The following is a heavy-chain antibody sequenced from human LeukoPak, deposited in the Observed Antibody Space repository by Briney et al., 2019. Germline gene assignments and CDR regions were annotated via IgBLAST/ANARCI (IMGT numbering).Heavy chain of an antibody. CDR3: AKDSRDYYGSGRGFFDI. CDR2: ISGSGGST. Sequence: GGSLRLSCAASGFTFSSCAMSWVRQAPGKGLEWVSAISGSGGSTYYADSVKGRFTISRDNSKNTLYLQMNSLRAEDTAVYYCAKDSRDYYGSGRGFFDIWGQGTMVTVSS. D-gene: IGHD3-10*01. J-gene: IGHJ3*02. V-gene: IGHV3-23*01. CDR1: GFTFSSCA.